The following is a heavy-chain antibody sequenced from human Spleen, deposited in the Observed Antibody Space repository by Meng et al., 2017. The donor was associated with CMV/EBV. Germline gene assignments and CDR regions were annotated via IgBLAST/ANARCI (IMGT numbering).Heavy chain of an antibody. J-gene: IGHJ4*02. D-gene: IGHD6-19*01. Sequence: SGPTLVKPTATLTLTCTVSGFSLSNTRMGVSWIRQPPGKALEWLAHIFSNDEKSYSTSLKSRLTISKDTSKSQVVLTMTNMDPVDTATYYCARIRSGQWQVGGNPHFDYWGQGTLVTVSS. V-gene: IGHV2-26*01. CDR3: ARIRSGQWQVGGNPHFDY. CDR2: IFSNDEK. CDR1: GFSLSNTRMG.